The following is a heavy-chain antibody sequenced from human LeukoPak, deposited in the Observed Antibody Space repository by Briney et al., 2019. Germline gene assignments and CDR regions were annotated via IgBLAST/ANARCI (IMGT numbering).Heavy chain of an antibody. V-gene: IGHV4-59*01. J-gene: IGHJ3*02. CDR2: IYYSGST. D-gene: IGHD3-10*01. CDR3: ARERGSGSTDAFDI. CDR1: GGSLSSYF. Sequence: PSETLSLTCTVSGGSLSSYFWSWIRQPPGKGLEWIGYIYYSGSTNYNPSLKSRVTISVDTSKNQFSQKLSSVTAADTAVYYCARERGSGSTDAFDIWGEGTMVTVSS.